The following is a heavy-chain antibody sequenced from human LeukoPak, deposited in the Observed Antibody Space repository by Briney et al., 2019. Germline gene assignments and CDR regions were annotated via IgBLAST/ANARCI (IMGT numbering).Heavy chain of an antibody. D-gene: IGHD3-10*01. CDR1: GGTFSSYA. CDR3: ARMMVRGNYYFDY. CDR2: IIPIFGTA. Sequence: SVKVSCKASGGTFSSYAISWVRQAPGQGLEWTGGIIPIFGTANYAQKFQGRVTITADESTSTAYMELSSLRSEDTAVYYCARMMVRGNYYFDYWGQGTLVTVSS. V-gene: IGHV1-69*13. J-gene: IGHJ4*02.